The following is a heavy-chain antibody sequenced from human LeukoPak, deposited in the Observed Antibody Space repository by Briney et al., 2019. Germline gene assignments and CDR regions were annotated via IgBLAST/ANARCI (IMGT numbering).Heavy chain of an antibody. D-gene: IGHD5-12*01. J-gene: IGHJ3*02. CDR1: GGSISRSSYY. Sequence: SETLSLTCTFSGGSISRSSYYWGWIRQPPGKGLEWIGSIYYSGSTYYNPSLKSRVTISVDTSKNQFSLKLSSVTAADTAVYYCASLVGDIVATISDDAFDIWGQGTMVTVSS. CDR3: ASLVGDIVATISDDAFDI. CDR2: IYYSGST. V-gene: IGHV4-39*01.